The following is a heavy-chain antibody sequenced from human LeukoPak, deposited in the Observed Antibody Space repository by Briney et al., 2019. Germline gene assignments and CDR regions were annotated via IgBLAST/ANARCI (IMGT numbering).Heavy chain of an antibody. D-gene: IGHD2-21*01. CDR2: IYHSGST. J-gene: IGHJ4*02. Sequence: SETLSLTCTVSGGSISSSSYYWGWIRQPPGKGLEWIGSIYHSGSTYYNPSLKSRVTISVDTSKNQFSLKLSSVTAADTAVYYCARFDPGSSEGLLYWGQGTLVTVSS. CDR3: ARFDPGSSEGLLY. V-gene: IGHV4-39*07. CDR1: GGSISSSSYY.